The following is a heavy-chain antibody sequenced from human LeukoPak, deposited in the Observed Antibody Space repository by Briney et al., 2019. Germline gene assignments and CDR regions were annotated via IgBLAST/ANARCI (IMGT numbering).Heavy chain of an antibody. CDR1: GYTFTSYG. CDR2: ISAYNGNT. Sequence: ASVTVSCKAFGYTFTSYGISWVRQAPGQGLEWMGWISAYNGNTNYAQKLQGRVTMTTDTSTSTAYMELRSLRSDDTAVYYCARAVLLRGWFDPWGQGTLVTVSS. D-gene: IGHD2-21*01. CDR3: ARAVLLRGWFDP. V-gene: IGHV1-18*01. J-gene: IGHJ5*02.